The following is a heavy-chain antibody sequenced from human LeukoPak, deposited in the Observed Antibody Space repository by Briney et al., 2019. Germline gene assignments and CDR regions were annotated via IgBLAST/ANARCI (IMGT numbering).Heavy chain of an antibody. D-gene: IGHD1-26*01. CDR2: INSDGSST. Sequence: GGSLRLSCAASGFTFSSYWMHWVRQAPGKGLVWVSRINSDGSSTSYADSVKGRFTISRDNAKNTLYLQMNSLRAEDTAVYYCARVQGARPDYFDYWGQGTLATVSS. CDR1: GFTFSSYW. J-gene: IGHJ4*02. CDR3: ARVQGARPDYFDY. V-gene: IGHV3-74*01.